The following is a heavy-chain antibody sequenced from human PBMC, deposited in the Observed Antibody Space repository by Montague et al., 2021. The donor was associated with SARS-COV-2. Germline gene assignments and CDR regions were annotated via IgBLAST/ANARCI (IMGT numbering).Heavy chain of an antibody. D-gene: IGHD6-13*01. CDR1: GFSLSTSGMC. J-gene: IGHJ6*02. CDR3: ARDYIAAAGIYYYYYGMDV. Sequence: VKPTQTLTLTCTFSGFSLSTSGMCVSWIRQPPGKALEWLARIDWDDDKYYNTSLKTRLTISKDPSKNQVVLTMTNMDPVDTATYYCARDYIAAAGIYYYYYGMDVWGQGTTVTVSS. CDR2: IDWDDDK. V-gene: IGHV2-70*11.